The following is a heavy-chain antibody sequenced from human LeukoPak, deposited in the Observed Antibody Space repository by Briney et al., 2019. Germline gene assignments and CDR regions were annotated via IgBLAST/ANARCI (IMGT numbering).Heavy chain of an antibody. CDR3: ARDPELGYCSSTSCPIDY. Sequence: GGSLRLSCAASGFTFSGYTMNWVRQAPGKGLELVSSISSSSRYIYYADPVKGRFTISRDNAKNSLYLQMNSLRAEDTAVYYCARDPELGYCSSTSCPIDYWGQGTLVTVSS. V-gene: IGHV3-21*01. CDR2: ISSSSRYI. J-gene: IGHJ4*02. CDR1: GFTFSGYT. D-gene: IGHD2-2*01.